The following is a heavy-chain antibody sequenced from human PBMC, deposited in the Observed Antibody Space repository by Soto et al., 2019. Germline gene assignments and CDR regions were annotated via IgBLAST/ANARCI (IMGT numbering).Heavy chain of an antibody. J-gene: IGHJ4*02. CDR2: ISAYNGNT. D-gene: IGHD4-4*01. Sequence: QVQLVQSGAEVKKPGASVKVSCKASGYTFTTNGTSWVRQAPGQGLEWMGWISAYNGNTNYAQKFQGRVSMTTDTSTRTAYMELRSLRSDDTAVYYCARDRDYRFDYWGQGTLVTVSS. CDR3: ARDRDYRFDY. V-gene: IGHV1-18*01. CDR1: GYTFTTNG.